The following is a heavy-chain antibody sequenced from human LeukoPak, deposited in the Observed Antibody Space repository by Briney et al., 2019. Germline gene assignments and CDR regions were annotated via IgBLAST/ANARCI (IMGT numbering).Heavy chain of an antibody. D-gene: IGHD3-10*01. CDR2: INDSGST. V-gene: IGHV4-34*01. J-gene: IGHJ4*02. Sequence: SETLSLTCAVYGASLSGYYWTWIRQPPGKGLEWIGEINDSGSTNYNLSLKRRVTISVDTSNNQFSLNLSSVTAADTAVYYCARNRVGGSLDYWGQGTLVTVSS. CDR1: GASLSGYY. CDR3: ARNRVGGSLDY.